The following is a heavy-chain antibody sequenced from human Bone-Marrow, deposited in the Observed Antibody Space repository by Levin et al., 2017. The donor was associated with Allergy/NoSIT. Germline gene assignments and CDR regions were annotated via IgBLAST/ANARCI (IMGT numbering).Heavy chain of an antibody. Sequence: PGGSLRLSCATSGFTFTNYWMTWVRQAPGKGLEWVANINEDGSEENYMDSVKGRFTISRDNARNSLYMQMNSLRVEDTAVYYCVRDNGGNYGGRWVDALDIWGQGTMVTVSS. CDR2: INEDGSEE. V-gene: IGHV3-7*04. D-gene: IGHD4/OR15-4a*01. CDR3: VRDNGGNYGGRWVDALDI. J-gene: IGHJ3*02. CDR1: GFTFTNYW.